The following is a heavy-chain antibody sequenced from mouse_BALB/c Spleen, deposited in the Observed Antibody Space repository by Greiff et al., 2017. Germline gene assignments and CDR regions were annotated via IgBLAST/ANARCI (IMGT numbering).Heavy chain of an antibody. CDR2: INPSNGGT. CDR3: ARGVSTMITTE. Sequence: QVQLQQPGAELVKPGASVKLSCKASGYTFTSYYMYWVKQRPGQGLEWIGGINPSNGGTNFNEKFKSKATLTVDKSSSTAYMQLSSLTSDDSAVYFCARGVSTMITTEWGQGTTLTVSS. V-gene: IGHV1-53*01. J-gene: IGHJ2*01. CDR1: GYTFTSYY. D-gene: IGHD2-4*01.